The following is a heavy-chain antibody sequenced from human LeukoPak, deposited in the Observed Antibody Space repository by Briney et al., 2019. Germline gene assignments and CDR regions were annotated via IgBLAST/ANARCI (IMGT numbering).Heavy chain of an antibody. D-gene: IGHD3-10*01. Sequence: SQTLSLTCAISGDSVSSNSAAWNWIRQSPSRGLEWLGRTYYRSKWYNDYAVSVKSRITINPDTSKNQFSLQLNSVTPEDTAVYYCAREVTMVRGVIIKGLDYWGQGTLVTVSS. J-gene: IGHJ4*02. CDR3: AREVTMVRGVIIKGLDY. CDR2: TYYRSKWYN. V-gene: IGHV6-1*01. CDR1: GDSVSSNSAA.